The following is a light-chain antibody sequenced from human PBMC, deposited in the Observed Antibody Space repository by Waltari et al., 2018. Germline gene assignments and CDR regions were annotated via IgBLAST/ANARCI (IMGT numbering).Light chain of an antibody. CDR1: SSNIGANSG. V-gene: IGLV1-40*01. CDR3: QSYDGSRSDYVV. Sequence: QPVLTPPPAVSGAPGRTGPMPCTWSSSNIGANSGGHWYQQLPGTAPKLLIYGDNNRPPGFPDRFSGSKAGTSASLSITGLQPGDEADYYCQSYDGSRSDYVVFGGGTKLTVL. CDR2: GDN. J-gene: IGLJ2*01.